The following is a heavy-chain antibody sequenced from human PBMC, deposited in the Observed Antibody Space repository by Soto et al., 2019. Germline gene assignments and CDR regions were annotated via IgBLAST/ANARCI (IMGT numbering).Heavy chain of an antibody. CDR3: AREGGATGTTIWFDT. V-gene: IGHV4-30-4*01. CDR2: IYYSGST. D-gene: IGHD1-7*01. J-gene: IGHJ5*02. CDR1: GGSISSGDYY. Sequence: SETLSLTCTVSGGSISSGDYYWSWIRQPPGKGLEWIGYIYYSGSTYYNPSLKSRVTISVDTSKNQFSLKLSSVTAADTAVYYCAREGGATGTTIWFDTWGQGTLVTVSS.